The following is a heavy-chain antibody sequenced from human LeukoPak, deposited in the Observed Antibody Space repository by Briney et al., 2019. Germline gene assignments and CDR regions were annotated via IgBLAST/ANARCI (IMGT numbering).Heavy chain of an antibody. J-gene: IGHJ3*02. CDR3: ARVGTLSAAARDAFDI. V-gene: IGHV3-48*01. Sequence: GGSLRLSCAASGFTFSSYSMNWVRQAPGKGLEWVSYISSSSSTIYYADSVEGRFTISRDNAKNSLYLQMNSLRAEDTAVYYCARVGTLSAAARDAFDIWGQGTMVTVSS. CDR1: GFTFSSYS. D-gene: IGHD2-2*01. CDR2: ISSSSSTI.